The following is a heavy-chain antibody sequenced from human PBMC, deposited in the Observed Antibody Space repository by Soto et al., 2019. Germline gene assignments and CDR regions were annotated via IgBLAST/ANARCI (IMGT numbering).Heavy chain of an antibody. Sequence: GASVKVSCKASGFTFTNYYIHWVRQAPGQGLEWMGLINPSGGGTFYAQKFQDRVTVTRDTSTGTVYMELSNLRSEDTAVYFCARDSGDTTLRQWGRSFHYWGQGTLVTVSS. J-gene: IGHJ4*02. V-gene: IGHV1-46*01. CDR1: GFTFTNYY. D-gene: IGHD1-1*01. CDR2: INPSGGGT. CDR3: ARDSGDTTLRQWGRSFHY.